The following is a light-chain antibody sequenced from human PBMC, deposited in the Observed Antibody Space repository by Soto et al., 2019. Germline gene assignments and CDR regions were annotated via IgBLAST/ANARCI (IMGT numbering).Light chain of an antibody. V-gene: IGKV1-39*01. CDR1: QSISSH. J-gene: IGKJ3*01. CDR2: AAS. Sequence: DIQMTQSPSSLSASVGDRVTITCRASQSISSHLNWYQQKPGKAPKVLIYAASSLQGGVPSRFSGSGSGTDFTLTIKSLQPQDFATYYCQQSYSSPFIFGPGTKVDIK. CDR3: QQSYSSPFI.